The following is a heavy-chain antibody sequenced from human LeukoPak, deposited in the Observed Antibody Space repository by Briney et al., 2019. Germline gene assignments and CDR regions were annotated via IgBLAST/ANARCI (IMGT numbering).Heavy chain of an antibody. D-gene: IGHD6-13*01. Sequence: ASVKVSCKASGYTFTGYYMHWVRQAPGQGLEWMGWINPNSGGTNYAQKFQGRVTMTRDTSISTAYMELSRLRSDDTAVYYCARVGPYSSSWYYFDYWGQGTLVTVSS. J-gene: IGHJ4*02. CDR2: INPNSGGT. V-gene: IGHV1-2*02. CDR3: ARVGPYSSSWYYFDY. CDR1: GYTFTGYY.